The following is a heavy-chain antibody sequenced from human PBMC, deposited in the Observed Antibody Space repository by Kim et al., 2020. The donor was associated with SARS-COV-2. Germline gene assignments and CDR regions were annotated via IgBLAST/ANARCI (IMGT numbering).Heavy chain of an antibody. Sequence: GGSLRLSCAASGFTFDDYAMHWVRQAPGKGLEWVSGISWNSGSIGYAASVKGRFIIARDNAKNSLYLQMNSLRAEDTALYYCAKDIRSSWSGDIPPYYYYAMDVWGQGTTVTVSS. J-gene: IGHJ6*02. D-gene: IGHD3-3*01. CDR2: ISWNSGSI. CDR3: AKDIRSSWSGDIPPYYYYAMDV. CDR1: GFTFDDYA. V-gene: IGHV3-9*01.